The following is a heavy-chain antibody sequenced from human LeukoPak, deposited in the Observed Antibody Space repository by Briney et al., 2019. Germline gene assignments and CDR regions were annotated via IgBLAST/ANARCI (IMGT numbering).Heavy chain of an antibody. D-gene: IGHD3-22*01. CDR3: ARRYYYDSSGYTGSKIPDY. Sequence: PGGSLRLSCSASGFTFSDFYMSWIRQAPGKGLEWVSYINGIGSTIHYADSVKGRFTISRDHAKNSLFLQMNSLRAEDTAVYYCARRYYYDSSGYTGSKIPDYWGQGTLVTVSS. CDR2: INGIGSTI. V-gene: IGHV3-11*04. CDR1: GFTFSDFY. J-gene: IGHJ4*02.